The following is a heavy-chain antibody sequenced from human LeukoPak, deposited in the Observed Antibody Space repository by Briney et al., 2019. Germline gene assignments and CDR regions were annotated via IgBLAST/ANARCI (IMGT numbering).Heavy chain of an antibody. Sequence: SETLSLTCAVYGGSFSGYYWSWIRQPPGKGPEWIGEINHSGSTTYNPSLKSRVTISVDTSKNQFSLKLSSVTAADTAVYYCARVGGYCSSTSCYRGYFDYWGQGTLVTVSS. CDR2: INHSGST. CDR1: GGSFSGYY. V-gene: IGHV4-34*01. J-gene: IGHJ4*02. CDR3: ARVGGYCSSTSCYRGYFDY. D-gene: IGHD2-2*02.